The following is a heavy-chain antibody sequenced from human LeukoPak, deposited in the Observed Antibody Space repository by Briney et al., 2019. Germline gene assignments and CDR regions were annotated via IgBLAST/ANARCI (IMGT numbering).Heavy chain of an antibody. J-gene: IGHJ4*02. D-gene: IGHD3-10*01. CDR1: GFSFNNYA. CDR2: ISGSGAIT. CDR3: VKDRVDGSGSQFDY. Sequence: GGSLRLSCVDSGFSFNNYAMTWVRQAPGKGLEWVSVISGSGAITYYADSVKGRFTISRDNSENTLYLQMNRLRAEDTAMYYCVKDRVDGSGSQFDYWGQGTLVTVSS. V-gene: IGHV3-23*01.